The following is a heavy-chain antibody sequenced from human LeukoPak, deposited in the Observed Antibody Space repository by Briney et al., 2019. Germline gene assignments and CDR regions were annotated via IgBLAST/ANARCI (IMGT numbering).Heavy chain of an antibody. J-gene: IGHJ4*02. CDR1: RGSIISSSYY. CDR2: IYYSGST. CDR3: ARQGTAMVDYYFDY. Sequence: PSEALSLTCTVSRGSIISSSYYWGWIREPPGEGLVWIGGIYYSGSTYYNPSLKSRLTMSVDTSKNQFSLRLSSVTAADTAVYYCARQGTAMVDYYFDYWGQGTLVTVSS. V-gene: IGHV4-39*01. D-gene: IGHD5-18*01.